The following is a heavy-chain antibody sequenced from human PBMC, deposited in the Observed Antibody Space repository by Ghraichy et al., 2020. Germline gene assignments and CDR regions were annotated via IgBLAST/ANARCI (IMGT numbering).Heavy chain of an antibody. D-gene: IGHD2/OR15-2a*01. V-gene: IGHV3-7*03. J-gene: IGHJ3*01. CDR3: ARDSTPTFFDTRYYDAFDL. CDR2: IKEDGSLK. Sequence: GGSLRLSCAASGFTFSDYWMTWVRQAPGKGLEWVANIKEDGSLKYYVDSVKGRFTISRDNAKNSLSLQMNSLRAEDTAVYYCARDSTPTFFDTRYYDAFDLWGQGTMVTVSS. CDR1: GFTFSDYW.